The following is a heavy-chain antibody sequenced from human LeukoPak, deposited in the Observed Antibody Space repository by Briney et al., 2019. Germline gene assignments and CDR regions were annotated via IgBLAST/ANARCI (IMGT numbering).Heavy chain of an antibody. D-gene: IGHD3-22*01. CDR1: GFSFSGHG. V-gene: IGHV3-30*02. CDR2: IGPDGGDR. J-gene: IGHJ4*02. Sequence: PGGSLRLSCAASGFSFSGHGMHWVRQVPVKGLEWVAFIGPDGGDRYYAGSVKGRFTISRDDAKKTVDLQTNNVRPEDTAVYYCAGGLHHYDRSLDYWGQGTLVTVSS. CDR3: AGGLHHYDRSLDY.